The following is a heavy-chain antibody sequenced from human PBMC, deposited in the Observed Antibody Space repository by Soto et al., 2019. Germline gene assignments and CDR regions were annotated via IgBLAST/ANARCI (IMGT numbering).Heavy chain of an antibody. D-gene: IGHD6-19*01. CDR2: IYYSGST. CDR1: SGSISSDGDY. V-gene: IGHV4-61*08. J-gene: IGHJ4*02. CDR3: ARQEAVAVPFDY. Sequence: SGTVCLTCTVSSGSISSDGDYWCWIRQHPGKGLEWIGYIYYSGSTNYNPSLKSRVTISVDTSKNQFSLKLSSVTAADTAVYYCARQEAVAVPFDYWGQGTLVTVSS.